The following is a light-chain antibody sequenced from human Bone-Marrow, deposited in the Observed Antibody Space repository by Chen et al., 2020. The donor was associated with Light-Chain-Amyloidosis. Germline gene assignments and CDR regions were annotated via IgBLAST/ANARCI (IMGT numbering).Light chain of an antibody. CDR3: QSADSSGTYEVI. CDR2: RDT. V-gene: IGLV3-25*03. J-gene: IGLJ2*01. Sequence: YELTQPPSVSVSPGQPARITCSGEDLPTKYAYCYQQKPGQAPVLVIHRDTERPSGISERFSGTSSGKTATLTISGVQAEDEADYHCQSADSSGTYEVIFGGGTKLTVL. CDR1: DLPTKY.